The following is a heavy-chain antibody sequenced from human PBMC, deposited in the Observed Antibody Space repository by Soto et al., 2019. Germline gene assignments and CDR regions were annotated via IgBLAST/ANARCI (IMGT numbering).Heavy chain of an antibody. D-gene: IGHD5-18*01. Sequence: GXSLRLSCAASGFTFSSYGIHWVDQAPGKGLEWVAVIWYDGSNKYYADSVKGRFTISRDNSKNTLYLQMNSLRAEDTAVYYCARGPWGAAMVTSFDYWGQGTLVTVSS. V-gene: IGHV3-33*01. CDR3: ARGPWGAAMVTSFDY. CDR1: GFTFSSYG. CDR2: IWYDGSNK. J-gene: IGHJ4*02.